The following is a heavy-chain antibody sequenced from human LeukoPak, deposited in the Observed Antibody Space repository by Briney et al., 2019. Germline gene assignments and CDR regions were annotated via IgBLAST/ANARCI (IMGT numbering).Heavy chain of an antibody. Sequence: GGSLRLSCAASGFTFSSYEMNWVRQAPGKGLEWVSYISSSGSTIYYADSVKGRFTISRDNAKNSLSLQMNSLRAEDTAVYYCARDPYNGYYGDDYYYYMDVRGKGTTVTISS. CDR3: ARDPYNGYYGDDYYYYMDV. V-gene: IGHV3-48*03. CDR2: ISSSGSTI. J-gene: IGHJ6*03. D-gene: IGHD4-17*01. CDR1: GFTFSSYE.